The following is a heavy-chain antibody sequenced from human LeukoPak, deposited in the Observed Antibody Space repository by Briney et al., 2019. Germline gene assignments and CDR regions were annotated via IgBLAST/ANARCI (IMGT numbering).Heavy chain of an antibody. CDR1: GFTFSNYA. CDR3: ARDPSTTVLDY. J-gene: IGHJ4*02. D-gene: IGHD4-17*01. V-gene: IGHV3-23*01. Sequence: PGGSLRLSCAASGFTFSNYAMSWVRQAPGKGLEWVSSLSDNGGSPYYADSVKGRFTISRDNSKNTLYLQMNSLRAEDTAVYYCARDPSTTVLDYWGQGTLVTVSS. CDR2: LSDNGGSP.